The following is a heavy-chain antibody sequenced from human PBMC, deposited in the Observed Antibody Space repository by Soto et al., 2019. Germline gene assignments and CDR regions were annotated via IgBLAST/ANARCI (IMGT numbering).Heavy chain of an antibody. Sequence: QVQLVQSGAEVKKPGSSVKVSCKASGGTFSSYAISWVRQAPGQGLEWMGGIIPIFGTANYAQKFQGRVTITADESTSTADMGLSSLRSEDTAVYYCARRPSSGYAPFDYWGQGTLVTVSS. D-gene: IGHD5-12*01. V-gene: IGHV1-69*12. CDR2: IIPIFGTA. CDR3: ARRPSSGYAPFDY. CDR1: GGTFSSYA. J-gene: IGHJ4*02.